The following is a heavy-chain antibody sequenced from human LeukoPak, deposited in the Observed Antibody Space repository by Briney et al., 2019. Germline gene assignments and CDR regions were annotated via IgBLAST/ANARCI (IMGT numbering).Heavy chain of an antibody. CDR1: GYTFTGYY. D-gene: IGHD2-2*01. CDR3: ARFEGYCSSTSCYRNWFDP. J-gene: IGHJ5*02. V-gene: IGHV1-2*02. Sequence: GASVKVSCKASGYTFTGYYMHWVRQAPGQGLEWMGWINPNSGGTNYAQKFQGRVTMTRDTSISTAYMELSRLRSDDTAVYYCARFEGYCSSTSCYRNWFDPWGQGTLVTVSS. CDR2: INPNSGGT.